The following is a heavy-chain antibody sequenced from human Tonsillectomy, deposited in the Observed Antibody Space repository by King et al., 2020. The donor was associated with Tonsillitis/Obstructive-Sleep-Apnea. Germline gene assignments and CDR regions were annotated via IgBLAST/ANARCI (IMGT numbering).Heavy chain of an antibody. CDR2: INPNSGGT. Sequence: VQLVESGAEVKKPGASVKVSCKASGYTFTGYYMHWVRQAPGQGLEWMGRINPNSGGTNYAQRFQGRVTVTRETSISTAYMDLSRLRSDDTAGYYCARVWGLGGSGYSGSPNVADYWGQGTLVTVSS. J-gene: IGHJ4*02. D-gene: IGHD5-12*01. V-gene: IGHV1-2*06. CDR1: GYTFTGYY. CDR3: ARVWGLGGSGYSGSPNVADY.